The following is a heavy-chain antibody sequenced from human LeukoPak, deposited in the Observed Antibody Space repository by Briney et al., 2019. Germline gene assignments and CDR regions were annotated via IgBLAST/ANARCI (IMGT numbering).Heavy chain of an antibody. D-gene: IGHD3-9*01. CDR1: GFTFSDYY. J-gene: IGHJ4*02. Sequence: PGGSLRLSCAASGFTFSDYYMSWIRQAPGKGLEWVSYISSSSSYTNYADSVKGRFTISRDKAKNSLYLQMNSLRAEDTAVYYCARDRYDILTGYYDVWYFDYWGQGTLVTVSS. CDR2: ISSSSSYT. V-gene: IGHV3-11*05. CDR3: ARDRYDILTGYYDVWYFDY.